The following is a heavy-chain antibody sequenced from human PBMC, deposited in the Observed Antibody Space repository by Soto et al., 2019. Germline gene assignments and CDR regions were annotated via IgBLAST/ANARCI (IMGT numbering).Heavy chain of an antibody. J-gene: IGHJ5*02. Sequence: EVQLVESGGGLVQPGGSLKLSCAASGFTFSGSAMHWVRQASGKGLEWVGRVGWKGDNYATTYGASVKGRFTISRDDSKSTAYLQMNSLNTEDTAVYYCTKYSGSASTPAALGQGTLVTVSS. CDR2: VGWKGDNYAT. D-gene: IGHD1-26*01. V-gene: IGHV3-73*02. CDR3: TKYSGSASTPAA. CDR1: GFTFSGSA.